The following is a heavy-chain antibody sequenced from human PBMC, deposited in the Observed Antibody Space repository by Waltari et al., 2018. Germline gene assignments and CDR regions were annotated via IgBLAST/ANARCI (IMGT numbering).Heavy chain of an antibody. Sequence: QVQLQESGPGLVKPSETLPLTCTVPGYSISTCHSWGWIRKPPGKGLEWIWSIYHSGSTYYNPSLKSRVTISVDTSKNQFSLKLSSVTAADTAVYYCARDQLGWGAFDIWGQGTMVTVSS. D-gene: IGHD3-16*01. CDR2: IYHSGST. CDR1: GYSISTCHS. V-gene: IGHV4-38-2*02. J-gene: IGHJ3*02. CDR3: ARDQLGWGAFDI.